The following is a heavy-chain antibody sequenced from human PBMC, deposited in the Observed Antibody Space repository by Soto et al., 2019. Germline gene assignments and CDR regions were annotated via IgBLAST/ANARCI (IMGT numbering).Heavy chain of an antibody. V-gene: IGHV1-18*01. CDR1: GYTFTTFG. Sequence: QVQLVQSGAEVKKPGASVKVSCKASGYTFTTFGITWVGQAPGQGLEWMGWISAYNGNTKYAQKLQGRVTMTTDTSTSTAYMELRSLRSDDTAVYYCARDAAIGMNDYWGQGTLVTVSS. CDR3: ARDAAIGMNDY. J-gene: IGHJ4*02. D-gene: IGHD1-20*01. CDR2: ISAYNGNT.